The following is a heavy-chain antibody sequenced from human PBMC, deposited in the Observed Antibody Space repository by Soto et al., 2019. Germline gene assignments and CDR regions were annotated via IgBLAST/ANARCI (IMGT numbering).Heavy chain of an antibody. CDR1: GGTFSSYA. V-gene: IGHV1-69*13. CDR3: ASPSGGQQLAHYYYYGMDV. J-gene: IGHJ6*02. CDR2: IIPIFGTA. D-gene: IGHD6-13*01. Sequence: GASVKVSCKASGGTFSSYAISWVRQAPGQGLEWMGGIIPIFGTANYAQKFQGRVTITADESTSTAHMELSSLRSEDTAVYYCASPSGGQQLAHYYYYGMDVWGQGTTVTVSS.